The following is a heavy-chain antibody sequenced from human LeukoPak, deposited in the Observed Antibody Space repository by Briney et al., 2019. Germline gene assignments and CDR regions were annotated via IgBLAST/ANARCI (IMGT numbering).Heavy chain of an antibody. CDR1: GFTFSSYE. CDR3: ARVYLRRDGYTGGY. Sequence: GGSLRLSCAASGFTFSSYEMNWVRQAPGKGLEWVSYISSSGSTIYYADSVKGRFTISRDNAKNSLYLQMNSLRSEDTAVYYCARVYLRRDGYTGGYWGQGTLVTVSS. J-gene: IGHJ4*02. V-gene: IGHV3-48*03. D-gene: IGHD5-24*01. CDR2: ISSSGSTI.